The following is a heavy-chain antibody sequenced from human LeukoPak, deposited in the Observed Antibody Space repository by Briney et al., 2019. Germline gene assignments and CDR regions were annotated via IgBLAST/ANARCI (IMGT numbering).Heavy chain of an antibody. CDR2: INPNSGGT. J-gene: IGHJ4*02. V-gene: IGHV1-2*02. CDR1: GDTVTGFY. D-gene: IGHD5-24*01. Sequence: ASVKLSCKASGDTVTGFYINWVRQSPGQPLEWVGWINPNSGGTNNAQKVQARITMSTDTSISPAYTEPSRPRSFDTAVSYCARAGDGYKPSFDYWGQGTLVTVSS. CDR3: ARAGDGYKPSFDY.